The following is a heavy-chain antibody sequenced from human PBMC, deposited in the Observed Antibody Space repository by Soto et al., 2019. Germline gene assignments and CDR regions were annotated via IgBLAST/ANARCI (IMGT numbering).Heavy chain of an antibody. D-gene: IGHD3-10*01. CDR3: ARVNQSQYRRGDNWFDP. CDR1: GYTFSNYG. V-gene: IGHV1-18*04. CDR2: INPYSGNT. J-gene: IGHJ5*02. Sequence: ASVKVSCKASGYTFSNYGLSWVRQAPGQGLEWMGWINPYSGNTKYIQKLQGRVTLTTDTSTSAAYMELRSLRSDDTAVYYCARVNQSQYRRGDNWFDPWGQGTLVTVSS.